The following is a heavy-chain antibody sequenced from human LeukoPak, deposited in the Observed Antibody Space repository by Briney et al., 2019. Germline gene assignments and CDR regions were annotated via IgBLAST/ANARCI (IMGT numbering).Heavy chain of an antibody. V-gene: IGHV3-30*02. CDR3: ATERSRYFDS. J-gene: IGHJ4*02. D-gene: IGHD6-6*01. CDR1: GFTFSTYT. Sequence: PGGSLRLSCAASGFTFSTYTMSWVRQAPGKGLEWVAFIPYDGSNKYYADSVKGRFTISRDNSKNTLYLQMNSLRPEDTAVYYCATERSRYFDSWGQGILVTVSS. CDR2: IPYDGSNK.